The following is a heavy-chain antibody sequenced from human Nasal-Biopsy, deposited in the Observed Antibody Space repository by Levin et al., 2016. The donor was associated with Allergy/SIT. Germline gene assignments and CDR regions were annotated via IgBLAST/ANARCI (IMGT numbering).Heavy chain of an antibody. CDR3: ARLFRRSPYQLLAYYEMDV. D-gene: IGHD2/OR15-2a*01. J-gene: IGHJ6*02. CDR2: IDWDGDK. CDR1: GFTLRTNGMC. Sequence: SGPTLVKPTQSLTLTCTFSGFTLRTNGMCVSWIRQPPGKALEWLALIDWDGDKYYSSFLRSRLSISEDTSKNQVALTMTNVGPLDTATFYCARLFRRSPYQLLAYYEMDVWSPGATVTVSS. V-gene: IGHV2-70*01.